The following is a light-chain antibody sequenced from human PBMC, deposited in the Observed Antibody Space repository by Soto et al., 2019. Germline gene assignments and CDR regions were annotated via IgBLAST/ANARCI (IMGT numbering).Light chain of an antibody. V-gene: IGKV3-20*01. CDR3: QQYSKSPIT. CDR2: GAS. Sequence: EIVLTQSPATLSLSPGDRATPSCRASQSVSSSYLAWYQQKPGQAPGLLIYGASSRATGIPDRFSGSGTGTDFTLTISRVEPEDVAIYYCQQYSKSPITFGQGTRLEIK. CDR1: QSVSSSY. J-gene: IGKJ5*01.